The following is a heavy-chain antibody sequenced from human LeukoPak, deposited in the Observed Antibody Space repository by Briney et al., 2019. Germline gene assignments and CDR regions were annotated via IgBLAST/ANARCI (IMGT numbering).Heavy chain of an antibody. CDR2: IYSGGST. CDR1: GFIVSSYY. CDR3: ARSYSNHLFGMDV. D-gene: IGHD4-11*01. Sequence: GGSLRLSCVASGFIVSSYYMTWVRQAPGKGLELVSVIYSGGSTYYADSVKGRVAISRDNPKNTVFLQMSSVRAEDTAVYYCARSYSNHLFGMDVWGQGTTVTVTS. V-gene: IGHV3-66*01. J-gene: IGHJ6*02.